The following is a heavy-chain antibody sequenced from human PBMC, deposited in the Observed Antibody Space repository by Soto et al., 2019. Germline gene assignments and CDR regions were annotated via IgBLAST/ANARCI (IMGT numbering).Heavy chain of an antibody. CDR2: MSYDGSVT. V-gene: IGHV3-30*02. D-gene: IGHD3-10*02. CDR3: TIVRVADSALDH. Sequence: GSLRLSCVGSGFIFSNNGMHWVRQTPGKGLEWVAFMSYDGSVTFYADSVKGRFTISRDNSKNTLFLHMSNLRAEDTAMYYCTIVRVADSALDHWGQGTLVTVSS. CDR1: GFIFSNNG. J-gene: IGHJ4*02.